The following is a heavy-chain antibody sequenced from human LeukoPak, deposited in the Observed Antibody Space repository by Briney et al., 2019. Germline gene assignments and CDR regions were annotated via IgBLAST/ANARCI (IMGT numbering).Heavy chain of an antibody. J-gene: IGHJ3*02. CDR2: SSPFNGDT. CDR3: ATGGSGYYYGAFDI. CDR1: GYTFTSYG. Sequence: ASVKVSCKASGYTFTSYGISWVRQAPGQGLEWMGWSSPFNGDTNYAQKLQGRVTMTTDTSTSTAYMELRSLRSDDTAVYYCATGGSGYYYGAFDIWGQGTMVTVSS. D-gene: IGHD3-22*01. V-gene: IGHV1-18*01.